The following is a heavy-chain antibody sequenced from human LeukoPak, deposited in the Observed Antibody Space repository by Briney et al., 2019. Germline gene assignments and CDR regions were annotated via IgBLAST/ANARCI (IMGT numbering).Heavy chain of an antibody. V-gene: IGHV3-30*02. Sequence: GGSLRLSCAASGFTFSSSGMHWVRQAPGKGLEWVAFISYDGSNRYYADSVKGRFTISRDNYKNTLYLQMNSLRAEDTAVYYCAKETRGSYSDYWGQGTLVTVSS. CDR2: ISYDGSNR. J-gene: IGHJ4*02. CDR3: AKETRGSYSDY. D-gene: IGHD5-12*01. CDR1: GFTFSSSG.